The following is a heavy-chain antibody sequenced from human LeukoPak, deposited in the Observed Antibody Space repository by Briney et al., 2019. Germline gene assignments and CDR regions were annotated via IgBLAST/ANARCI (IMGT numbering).Heavy chain of an antibody. V-gene: IGHV4-34*01. D-gene: IGHD6-6*01. J-gene: IGHJ4*02. CDR3: ARAHSSSSPPYFDY. Sequence: PSETLSLTCAVYGGSFSGYYWSWIRQPPGKGLEWIGEINHSGSTNYNPSLKSRVTISVDTSKNQFSLKLSSVTAADTAVYYWARAHSSSSPPYFDYWGQGNLVTVS. CDR1: GGSFSGYY. CDR2: INHSGST.